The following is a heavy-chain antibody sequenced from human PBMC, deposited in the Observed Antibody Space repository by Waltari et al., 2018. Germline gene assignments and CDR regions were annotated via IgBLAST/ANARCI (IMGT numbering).Heavy chain of an antibody. CDR2: ISNSDDTK. CDR1: GFTFSDYA. V-gene: IGHV3-23*01. Sequence: EMHLLESGGSLAQPGESLRLSCAASGFTFSDYAMAWVRQAPGKGLKMVSTISNSDDTKYYAESVKGRFTIPRDNSKSTLFLQMNSLRADDTAIYYCAKELERKPYYYYGWDVWGQGTTVTVSS. D-gene: IGHD1-1*01. CDR3: AKELERKPYYYYGWDV. J-gene: IGHJ6*02.